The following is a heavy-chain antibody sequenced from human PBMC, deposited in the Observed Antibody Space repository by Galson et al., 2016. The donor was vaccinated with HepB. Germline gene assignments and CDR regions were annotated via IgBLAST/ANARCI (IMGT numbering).Heavy chain of an antibody. V-gene: IGHV3-33*01. CDR1: GFTFSNYG. J-gene: IGHJ6*02. D-gene: IGHD4-23*01. CDR3: ASPYTPVVTGDYYGMDV. Sequence: SLRLSCAASGFTFSNYGMHWVRQAPGKGLEWVAVIWFDGSNKYYTDSVKGRFTISRDNFKNTLYLQMNSLRAEDTAVYYCASPYTPVVTGDYYGMDVWGQGTTVTVSS. CDR2: IWFDGSNK.